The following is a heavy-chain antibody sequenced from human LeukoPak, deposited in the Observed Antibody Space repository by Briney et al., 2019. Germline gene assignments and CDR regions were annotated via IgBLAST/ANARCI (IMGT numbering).Heavy chain of an antibody. CDR3: AKDAIVVVVAGDRAHFDY. V-gene: IGHV3-23*01. CDR2: ISGSGGST. CDR1: GFTFSSYA. Sequence: PGGSLRLSCAASGFTFSSYAMSWVRQAPGKGLEWVSAISGSGGSTYYADSVKGRFTISRDNSKNTLYLQMNSLRAEDTAVYYCAKDAIVVVVAGDRAHFDYWGQGTLVTVSS. D-gene: IGHD2-15*01. J-gene: IGHJ4*02.